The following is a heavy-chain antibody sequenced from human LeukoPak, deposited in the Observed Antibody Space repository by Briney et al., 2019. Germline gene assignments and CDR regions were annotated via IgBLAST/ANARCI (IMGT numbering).Heavy chain of an antibody. CDR1: GGSFSGYY. Sequence: SETLSLTCAVYGGSFSGYYWSWIRQPPGKGLEWIGEINHSGSTNYNPSLKSRVTISVDTSKNQFSLKLSSVTAADTAVYYCASFRGSRKAPFDYWGQGTLVTVSS. J-gene: IGHJ4*02. V-gene: IGHV4-34*01. CDR2: INHSGST. CDR3: ASFRGSRKAPFDY. D-gene: IGHD3-10*01.